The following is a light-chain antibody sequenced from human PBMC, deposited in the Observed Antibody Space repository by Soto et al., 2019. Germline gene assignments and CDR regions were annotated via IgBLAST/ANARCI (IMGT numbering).Light chain of an antibody. CDR2: GAS. Sequence: EIVLTQSPGTLSLSPWERATLSCRASQSVSSSYLAWYQQKPGQAPRLLIYGASNRATGIPARFGGSRSGTEFTLTINSLEPEDFAVYYCQQRNVWPPITFGQGTRLEIK. V-gene: IGKV3-11*01. CDR3: QQRNVWPPIT. CDR1: QSVSSSY. J-gene: IGKJ5*01.